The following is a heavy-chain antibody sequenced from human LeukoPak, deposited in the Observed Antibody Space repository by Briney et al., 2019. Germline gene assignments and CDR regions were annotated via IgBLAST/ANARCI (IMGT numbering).Heavy chain of an antibody. V-gene: IGHV4-61*02. Sequence: PSQTLSLTCTVSGDSISSGSYYWSWIRQPAGKGLEWIGRIYTSGSTNYNPSLKSRVTISVDTSKNQFSLKLSSVTAADTAVYYCARAKRGWDSSGYYYIDYWGQGTLVTVSS. J-gene: IGHJ4*02. CDR1: GDSISSGSYY. CDR3: ARAKRGWDSSGYYYIDY. D-gene: IGHD3-22*01. CDR2: IYTSGST.